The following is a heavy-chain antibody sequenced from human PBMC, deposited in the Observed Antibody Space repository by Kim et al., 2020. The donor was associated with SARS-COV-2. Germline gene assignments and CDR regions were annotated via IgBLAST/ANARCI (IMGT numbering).Heavy chain of an antibody. Sequence: NPTLKSRVTMSVDPSKNPFSLKLSSVTAADTAVYYCARGVDYYYYGMDVWGQGTTVTVSS. CDR3: ARGVDYYYYGMDV. D-gene: IGHD2-15*01. V-gene: IGHV4-34*01. J-gene: IGHJ6*02.